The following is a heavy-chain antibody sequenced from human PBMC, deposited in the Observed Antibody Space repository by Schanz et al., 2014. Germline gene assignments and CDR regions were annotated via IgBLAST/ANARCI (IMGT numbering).Heavy chain of an antibody. CDR2: TSHDGSFT. CDR1: GFTFSSSW. V-gene: IGHV3-74*01. Sequence: VQLVESGGGFVQPGGSLRLSCAASGFTFSSSWMHWVRQAPGKGLVWVSRTSHDGSFTTFADSVKGRFTTSRDNSKNTMYLQMNSLRAEDTAVYYCARKTDSSGTGDYWGQGTLVTVSS. J-gene: IGHJ4*02. D-gene: IGHD6-19*01. CDR3: ARKTDSSGTGDY.